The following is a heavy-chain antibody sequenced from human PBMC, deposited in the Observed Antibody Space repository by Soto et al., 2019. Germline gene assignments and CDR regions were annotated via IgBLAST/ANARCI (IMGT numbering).Heavy chain of an antibody. CDR3: TREGYDYIWGSYQGLYYYYMDV. V-gene: IGHV3-49*03. D-gene: IGHD3-16*02. J-gene: IGHJ6*03. CDR1: GFTFGDYA. Sequence: GGSLRLSCTASGFTFGDYAMSWFRQAPGKGLEWVGFIRSKAYGGTTEYAASVKGRFTISRDDSKSIAYLQMNSLKTEDTAVYYCTREGYDYIWGSYQGLYYYYMDVWGKGTTVTVSS. CDR2: IRSKAYGGTT.